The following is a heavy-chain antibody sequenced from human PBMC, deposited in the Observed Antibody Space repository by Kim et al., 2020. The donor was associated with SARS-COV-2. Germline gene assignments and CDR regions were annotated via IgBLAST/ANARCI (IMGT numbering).Heavy chain of an antibody. CDR1: GYTFTGYY. CDR2: INSNNSGT. CDR3: ARPIGSYYHY. D-gene: IGHD1-26*01. V-gene: IGHV1-2*02. Sequence: ASVKVSCKASGYTFTGYYMHWVRQAPGQGLEWMGWINSNNSGTNYAQKFQGRVTMTRDTSISTAYMELSSLRSDDTAVYYCARPIGSYYHYWGQGTLVTV. J-gene: IGHJ4*02.